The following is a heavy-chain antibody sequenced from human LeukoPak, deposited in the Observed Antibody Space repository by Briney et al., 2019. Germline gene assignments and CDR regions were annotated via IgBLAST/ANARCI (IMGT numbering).Heavy chain of an antibody. CDR2: ISYDGSNK. J-gene: IGHJ5*02. D-gene: IGHD6-13*01. V-gene: IGHV3-30*18. CDR1: GFTFSSYA. CDR3: AKRHSSSSFDP. Sequence: GGSLRLSCAASGFTFSSYAMHWVRQAPGKGLEWVAVISYDGSNKYYADSVKGRFTISRDNSKNTLYLQMNSLRAEDTAVYYCAKRHSSSSFDPWGQGTLVTVSS.